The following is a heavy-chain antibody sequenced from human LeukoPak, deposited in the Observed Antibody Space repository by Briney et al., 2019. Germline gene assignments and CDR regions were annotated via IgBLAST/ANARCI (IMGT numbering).Heavy chain of an antibody. D-gene: IGHD6-19*01. CDR1: GGSISSYY. Sequence: SETLSLTCTVSGGSISSYYWSWIRQPPGKGLEWIGYIYYSGSTNYNPSLKSRVTISVDTSENQFSLKLSSVTAADTAVYYCARDHRPSGWSYMGYYGMDVWGQGTTVTVSS. CDR2: IYYSGST. CDR3: ARDHRPSGWSYMGYYGMDV. J-gene: IGHJ6*02. V-gene: IGHV4-59*01.